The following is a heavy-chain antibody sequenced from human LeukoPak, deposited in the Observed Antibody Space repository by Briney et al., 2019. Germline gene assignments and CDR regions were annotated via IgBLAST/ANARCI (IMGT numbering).Heavy chain of an antibody. CDR2: ISGSGGST. CDR1: GFTVSSNY. Sequence: GGSLRLSCAASGFTVSSNYMSWVRQAPGKGLEWVSAISGSGGSTYYADSVKGRFTISRDNSKNTLYLQMNSLRAEDTAVYYCAKLGLTTQDYWGQGTLVTVSS. V-gene: IGHV3-23*01. CDR3: AKLGLTTQDY. J-gene: IGHJ4*02. D-gene: IGHD4/OR15-4a*01.